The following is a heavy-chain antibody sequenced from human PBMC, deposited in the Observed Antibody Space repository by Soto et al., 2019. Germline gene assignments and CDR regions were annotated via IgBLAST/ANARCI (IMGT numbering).Heavy chain of an antibody. CDR2: ISYDGSNK. V-gene: IGHV3-30*18. D-gene: IGHD6-13*01. CDR1: GFTFSSYG. CDR3: AKGGGSSWYGN. J-gene: IGHJ4*02. Sequence: QVQLVESGGGVVQPGRSLRLSCAASGFTFSSYGMHWVRQAPGKGLEWVAVISYDGSNKYYADSVKGRFTISRDNSKNTLYVQMNSLRAEDTAVYYCAKGGGSSWYGNWGQGTLVTVSS.